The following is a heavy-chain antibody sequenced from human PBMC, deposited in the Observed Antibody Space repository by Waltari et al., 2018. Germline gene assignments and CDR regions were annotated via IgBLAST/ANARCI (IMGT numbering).Heavy chain of an antibody. CDR3: AKCQRIAAAPGY. Sequence: EVQLLESGGGLVQPGGSLRLSCAASGFTFGSSAMSWVRQAPGKGVEWVSASSGSGGSKYYADSVKGRFTISRDNSKNTLYLQMNSLRAEDTAVYYCAKCQRIAAAPGYWGQGTLVTVSS. CDR1: GFTFGSSA. CDR2: SSGSGGSK. J-gene: IGHJ4*02. D-gene: IGHD6-13*01. V-gene: IGHV3-23*01.